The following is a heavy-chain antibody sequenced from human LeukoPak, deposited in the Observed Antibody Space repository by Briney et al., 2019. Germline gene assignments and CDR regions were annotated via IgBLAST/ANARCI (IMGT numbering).Heavy chain of an antibody. J-gene: IGHJ4*02. V-gene: IGHV1-24*01. D-gene: IGHD3-3*01. CDR2: FDPEDGET. CDR1: GYTLTELS. Sequence: ASVKVSCKVSGYTLTELSMHWVRQAPGKGLEWMGGFDPEDGETIYAQKFQGRVTMTEDTSTDTAYMELSSLRSEDTAVYYCATDHPNYDFWSGRSSLFDYWGQGTLVTVSS. CDR3: ATDHPNYDFWSGRSSLFDY.